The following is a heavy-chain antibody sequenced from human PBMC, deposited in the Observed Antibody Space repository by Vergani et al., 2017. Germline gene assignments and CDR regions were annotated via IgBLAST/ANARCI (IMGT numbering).Heavy chain of an antibody. CDR2: IKSTFDRGTT. CDR1: GFSFRNAW. CDR3: TTDPRYCGDGSCYWLRDHHYYGMDV. J-gene: IGHJ6*02. V-gene: IGHV3-15*07. D-gene: IGHD2-21*01. Sequence: EVQLVESGGGIVKPGGSLRLSCVASGFSFRNAWMNWGRRTPGKGLEWVGRIKSTFDRGTTDYAAAVKGRFTISRDDSKNTLFLQMNGLKTEDIGVYYCTTDPRYCGDGSCYWLRDHHYYGMDVWGQGTTVTVSS.